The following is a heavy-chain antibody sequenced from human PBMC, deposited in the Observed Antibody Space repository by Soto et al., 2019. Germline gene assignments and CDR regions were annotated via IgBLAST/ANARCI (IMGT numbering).Heavy chain of an antibody. J-gene: IGHJ4*02. D-gene: IGHD6-19*01. V-gene: IGHV1-3*05. Sequence: QVQLVQSGAEEKKPGASVKVSCKASGYTFTSYAMHWVRQAPGQRLEWMGWINAGNGNTKYSQKFQGRVTITRDTAASTAYMELSSLRSEDTAVYYCARSSGIAVADYWGQGTMVTVSS. CDR3: ARSSGIAVADY. CDR2: INAGNGNT. CDR1: GYTFTSYA.